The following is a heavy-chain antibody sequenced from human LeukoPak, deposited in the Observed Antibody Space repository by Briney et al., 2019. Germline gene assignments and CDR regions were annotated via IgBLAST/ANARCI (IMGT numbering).Heavy chain of an antibody. CDR3: AKGAPGYTGYDYLLGALDY. V-gene: IGHV3-30*02. J-gene: IGHJ4*02. D-gene: IGHD5-12*01. CDR2: IRYDGSNK. CDR1: GFTSSSYG. Sequence: PGGSLRLSCAASGFTSSSYGMHWVRQAPGKGLEWVAFIRYDGSNKYYADSVKGRFTISRDNSKNTLYLQMNSLRAEDTAVYYCAKGAPGYTGYDYLLGALDYWGQGTLVTVSS.